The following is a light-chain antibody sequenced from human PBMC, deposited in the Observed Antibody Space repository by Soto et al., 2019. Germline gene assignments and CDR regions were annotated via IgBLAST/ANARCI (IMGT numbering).Light chain of an antibody. CDR2: DVS. Sequence: QSALTQPASVSGSPGQSITISCTGTSSDVGGYNYVSWYQQHPGKAPKLMIYDVSNRPSGVSNRFSGSKSGNTASLTISGLQAEHEDDYYCSSYKSSSTQVFGTGTKVTVL. CDR3: SSYKSSSTQV. CDR1: SSDVGGYNY. V-gene: IGLV2-14*01. J-gene: IGLJ1*01.